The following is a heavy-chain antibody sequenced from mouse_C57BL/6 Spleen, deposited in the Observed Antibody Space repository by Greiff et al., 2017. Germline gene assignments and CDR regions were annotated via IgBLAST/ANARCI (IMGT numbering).Heavy chain of an antibody. CDR3: TRLGIYYYGSTPFAY. Sequence: VQLQQSGAELVRPGASVTLSCKASGYTFTDYEMHWVKQTPVHGLEWIGAIDPETGGTAYNQKFKGKAILTADKSSSTAYMELRSLTSEDSAVYYCTRLGIYYYGSTPFAYWGQGTLVTVSA. D-gene: IGHD1-1*01. J-gene: IGHJ3*01. V-gene: IGHV1-15*01. CDR2: IDPETGGT. CDR1: GYTFTDYE.